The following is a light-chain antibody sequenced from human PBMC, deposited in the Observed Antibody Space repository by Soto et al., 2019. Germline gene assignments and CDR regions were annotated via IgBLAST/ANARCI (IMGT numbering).Light chain of an antibody. V-gene: IGKV3-20*01. CDR3: QQYGSSPIP. J-gene: IGKJ5*01. Sequence: EIGRTQSPATLSVSPGERATLSCMASQSVSTNLVWYQQKPGQAPRLLIYDASNRATGIPARFSGSGSGTDFTLTISRLEPEDFAVYYCQQYGSSPIPFGQGTRLEIK. CDR2: DAS. CDR1: QSVSTN.